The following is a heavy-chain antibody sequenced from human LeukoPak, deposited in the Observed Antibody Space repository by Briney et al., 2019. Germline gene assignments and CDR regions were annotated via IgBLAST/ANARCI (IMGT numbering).Heavy chain of an antibody. CDR3: AREPLPKVASFDP. CDR1: GGSISSSSYY. Sequence: SETLSLTCTVSGGSISSSSYYWGWIRQPAGKGLEWIGRIYTSGSTNYNPSLKSRVTISVDTSKNQFSLKLSSVTAADTAVYYCAREPLPKVASFDPWGQGTLVTVSS. J-gene: IGHJ5*02. CDR2: IYTSGST. V-gene: IGHV4-61*02. D-gene: IGHD2-15*01.